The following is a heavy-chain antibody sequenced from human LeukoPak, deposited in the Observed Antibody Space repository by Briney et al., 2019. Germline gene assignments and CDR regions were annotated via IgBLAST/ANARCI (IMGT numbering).Heavy chain of an antibody. CDR2: INHSGST. V-gene: IGHV4-34*01. D-gene: IGHD6-13*01. Sequence: PSETLSLTCAVYGGSFSGYYWSWIRQPPGKGLGWIGEINHSGSTNYNPSLKSRVTISVDTSKNQFSLKLSSVTAADTAVYYCASSLHSGIAAAGSDYWGQGTLVTVSS. J-gene: IGHJ4*02. CDR1: GGSFSGYY. CDR3: ASSLHSGIAAAGSDY.